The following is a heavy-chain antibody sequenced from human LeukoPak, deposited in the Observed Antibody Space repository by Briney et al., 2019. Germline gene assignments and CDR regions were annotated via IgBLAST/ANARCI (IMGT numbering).Heavy chain of an antibody. D-gene: IGHD2-2*01. CDR2: IWYDGSNK. CDR3: AKDRGACSSTSCYYFDY. CDR1: GFTFSSYG. Sequence: GGSLRLSCAASGFTFSSYGMHWVRQAPGKGLEWVAVIWYDGSNKYYADSVKGRFTISRDNSKNTLYLQMNSLRAEDTAVYCCAKDRGACSSTSCYYFDYWGQGTLVTVSS. V-gene: IGHV3-30*02. J-gene: IGHJ4*02.